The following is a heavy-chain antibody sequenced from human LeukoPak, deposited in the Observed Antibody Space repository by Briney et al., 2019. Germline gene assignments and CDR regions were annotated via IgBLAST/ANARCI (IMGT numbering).Heavy chain of an antibody. CDR2: ISSSGSTI. CDR1: GFTFSGYE. Sequence: PGGSLRLSCAASGFTFSGYEMNWVRQAPGKGLEWVSYISSSGSTIYCADSVKGRFTVSRDNAKNSLYLQMNSLRAEDTAVYYCARDPGYCTSTSCYKFFDCWGQGTLVTVSS. D-gene: IGHD2-2*02. CDR3: ARDPGYCTSTSCYKFFDC. J-gene: IGHJ4*02. V-gene: IGHV3-48*03.